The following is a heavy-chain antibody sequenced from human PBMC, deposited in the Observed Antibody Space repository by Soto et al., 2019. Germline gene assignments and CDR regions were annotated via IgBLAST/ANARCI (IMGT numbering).Heavy chain of an antibody. D-gene: IGHD3-10*01. CDR1: GFNVNFYY. Sequence: EVQLVESGGRLIQPGGSLRLSCAASGFNVNFYYMNWVRQAPGKGLEWVSSMYAGGTTYYADSVRGRFTISRDISQNTEHLLMDSLRVEGTAVYYCARGPDRSFFFYGRDVWGQGTTVSVSS. CDR2: MYAGGTT. J-gene: IGHJ6*02. V-gene: IGHV3-53*01. CDR3: ARGPDRSFFFYGRDV.